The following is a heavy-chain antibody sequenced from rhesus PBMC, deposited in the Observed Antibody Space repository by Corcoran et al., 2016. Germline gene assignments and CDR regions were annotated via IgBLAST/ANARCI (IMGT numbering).Heavy chain of an antibody. D-gene: IGHD6-31*01. V-gene: IGHV4-80*01. CDR3: ARYRGIAAAGIFI. Sequence: QVQLQESGPGLGKPSETLSLTCAVSGGSFSSYWWSWIRQPPGKGLDWIGEIDGDSGTTNYNPSLKSRVTISKDASKNRFSLKLSSVTAADTAVYYCARYRGIAAAGIFIWGQGVLVTVSA. CDR2: IDGDSGTT. CDR1: GGSFSSYW. J-gene: IGHJ4*01.